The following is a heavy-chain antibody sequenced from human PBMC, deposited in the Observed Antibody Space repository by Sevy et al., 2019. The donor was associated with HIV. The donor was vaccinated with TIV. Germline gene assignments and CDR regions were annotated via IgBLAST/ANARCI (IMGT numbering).Heavy chain of an antibody. CDR1: GFTFGDYA. CDR3: TRDRSLNLWEYYMDV. J-gene: IGHJ6*03. V-gene: IGHV3-49*04. CDR2: IRGKAYGGTT. D-gene: IGHD3-16*01. Sequence: GGSLRLSCTASGFTFGDYAMSWVRQAPGKGLEWVGFIRGKAYGGTTEYAASVKGRFTISRDDSKRIAYLQMNSMKAEDTAVYYCTRDRSLNLWEYYMDVWGKGSTVSVSS.